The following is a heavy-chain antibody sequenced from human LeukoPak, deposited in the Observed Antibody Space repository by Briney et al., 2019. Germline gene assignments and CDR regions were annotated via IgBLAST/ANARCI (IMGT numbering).Heavy chain of an antibody. CDR2: IYTSGST. V-gene: IGHV4-61*02. Sequence: SQTLSLTCTVSGGSISSGSYYWSWIRQPAGKGLEWIGRIYTSGSTNYNPSLKSRVTISVDTSKNQFSLKLSSVTAADTAVYFCASPRGDDSGGYYTWYFHHWGQGILVTVSS. J-gene: IGHJ1*01. CDR3: ASPRGDDSGGYYTWYFHH. D-gene: IGHD3-22*01. CDR1: GGSISSGSYY.